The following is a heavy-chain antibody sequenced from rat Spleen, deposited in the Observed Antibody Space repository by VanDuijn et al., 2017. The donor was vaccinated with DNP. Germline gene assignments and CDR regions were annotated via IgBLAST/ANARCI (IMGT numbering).Heavy chain of an antibody. CDR3: TTGAGSP. V-gene: IGHV5-19*01. D-gene: IGHD1-4*01. CDR2: ISPSNSNI. J-gene: IGHJ4*01. CDR1: GFTFSKYG. Sequence: EVQLVESGGGLVQPGRSLKLSCAASGFTFSKYGMHWIRQAPTKGLEWVASISPSNSNIYYRDSVKGRFTISRDNAKSTLYLQMESLRSEDTATYYCTTGAGSPWGQGTSVTVSS.